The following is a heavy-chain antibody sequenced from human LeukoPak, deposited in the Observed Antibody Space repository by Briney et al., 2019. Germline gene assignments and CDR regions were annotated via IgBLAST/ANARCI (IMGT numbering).Heavy chain of an antibody. J-gene: IGHJ4*02. CDR3: ARAMSTFGGVRNYFDS. CDR1: GFTFSGHN. Sequence: AGGSLRLSCAASGFTFSGHNMNWVRQAPGKGLEWISFASISSGTIYYADSVNGRFRISRDNAKSSLDLEMNSLRAEDTAVYYCARAMSTFGGVRNYFDSWGQGTLVTVSS. V-gene: IGHV3-48*04. D-gene: IGHD3-16*01. CDR2: ASISSGTI.